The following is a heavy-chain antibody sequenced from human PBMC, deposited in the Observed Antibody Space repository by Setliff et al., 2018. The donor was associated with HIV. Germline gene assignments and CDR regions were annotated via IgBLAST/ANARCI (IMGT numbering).Heavy chain of an antibody. D-gene: IGHD3-10*01. J-gene: IGHJ4*02. CDR3: AKEFEDLSGAY. Sequence: GGSLRLSCEASGFIFSNHDFHWVRQAAAKGLEWVAAIGTGGDTYYVDSVKGRFTISRENAKNSLYLQMNNVRAGDTAVYYCAKEFEDLSGAYWGQGTLVTVSS. CDR2: IGTGGDT. CDR1: GFIFSNHD. V-gene: IGHV3-13*01.